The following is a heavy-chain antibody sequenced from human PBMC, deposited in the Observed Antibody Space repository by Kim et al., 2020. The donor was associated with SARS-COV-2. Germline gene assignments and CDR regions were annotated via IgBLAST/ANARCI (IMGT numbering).Heavy chain of an antibody. D-gene: IGHD3-10*01. J-gene: IGHJ6*02. V-gene: IGHV1-24*01. CDR2: FDPEDGET. Sequence: ASVKVSCKVSGYTLTELSMHWVRQAPGKGLEWMGRFDPEDGETIYAQKFQGRVTMTEDTSTDTAYMELSSLRSEDTAVYYCATDLRRYRHPPDYYGSGLGPFPSENYYYYGMDVWGQGTTVTVSS. CDR3: ATDLRRYRHPPDYYGSGLGPFPSENYYYYGMDV. CDR1: GYTLTELS.